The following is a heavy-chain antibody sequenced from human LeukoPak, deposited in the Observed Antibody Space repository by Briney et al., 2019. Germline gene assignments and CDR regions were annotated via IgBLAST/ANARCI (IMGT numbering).Heavy chain of an antibody. J-gene: IGHJ4*02. V-gene: IGHV4-59*01. CDR2: IYYNGVS. Sequence: SETLSLTCTVSGGSISGYYWSWIRQPPGKGLEWIAYIYYNGVSNYNPSLKSRVIISVDSSKNQFSLKLTSVTAADTAVYYCARESHVTREDYWGQGTLVTVSS. CDR1: GGSISGYY. CDR3: ARESHVTREDY. D-gene: IGHD3-10*01.